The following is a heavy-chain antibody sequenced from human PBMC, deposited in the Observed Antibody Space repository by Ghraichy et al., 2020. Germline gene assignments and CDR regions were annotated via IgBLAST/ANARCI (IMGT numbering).Heavy chain of an antibody. D-gene: IGHD3-3*01. Sequence: ASVKVSCKASGYTFTSYGISWVRQAPGQGLEWMGWISAYNGNTNYAQKLQGRVTMTTDTSTSTAYMELRSLRSDDTAVYYCARDAGLLYDFWSGYYTADGNNWFDPWGQGTLVTVSS. V-gene: IGHV1-18*04. CDR2: ISAYNGNT. CDR3: ARDAGLLYDFWSGYYTADGNNWFDP. J-gene: IGHJ5*02. CDR1: GYTFTSYG.